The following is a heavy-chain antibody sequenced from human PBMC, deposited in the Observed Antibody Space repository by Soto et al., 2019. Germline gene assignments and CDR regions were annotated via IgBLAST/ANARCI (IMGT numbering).Heavy chain of an antibody. Sequence: SETLSLTCTVSGGPISSGGYYWSWIRQHPGKGLEWIGYIYYSGSTYYNPSLKSRVTISVDTSKHQFSLKLSSVTAADTAVYYCVNGGDAFDIWGQGTMVTVSS. D-gene: IGHD2-8*01. CDR2: IYYSGST. CDR1: GGPISSGGYY. CDR3: VNGGDAFDI. V-gene: IGHV4-31*03. J-gene: IGHJ3*02.